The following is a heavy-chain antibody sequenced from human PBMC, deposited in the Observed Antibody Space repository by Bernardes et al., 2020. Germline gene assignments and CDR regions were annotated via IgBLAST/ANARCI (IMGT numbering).Heavy chain of an antibody. CDR2: IKQDGSEK. Sequence: GGSLRLFCAASGFTFSSYWMSWVRQAPGKGLEWVANIKQDGSEKYYVDSVKGRFTISRDNAKNSLYLQMNSLRAEDTAVYYCASGPKWLYFDYWGQGTLVTVSS. V-gene: IGHV3-7*03. D-gene: IGHD3-22*01. CDR1: GFTFSSYW. J-gene: IGHJ4*02. CDR3: ASGPKWLYFDY.